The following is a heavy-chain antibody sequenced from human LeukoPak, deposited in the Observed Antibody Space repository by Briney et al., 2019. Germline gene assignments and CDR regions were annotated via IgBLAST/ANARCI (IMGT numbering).Heavy chain of an antibody. J-gene: IGHJ4*02. Sequence: GGSQRLSCAASGFTFSSYWMSWVRQAPGKGLEWVADIKQDGGEKNYLDSVRGRFTISRDNAKNSLYLQMGSLRPEDTAVYYCARAIGIWSGYSFWGQGTLVTVSS. CDR2: IKQDGGEK. CDR3: ARAIGIWSGYSF. V-gene: IGHV3-7*01. D-gene: IGHD3-3*01. CDR1: GFTFSSYW.